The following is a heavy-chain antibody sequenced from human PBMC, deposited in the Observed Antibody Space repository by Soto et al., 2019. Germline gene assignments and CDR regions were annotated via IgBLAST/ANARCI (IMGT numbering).Heavy chain of an antibody. CDR3: ARAKEYTRSSGMDV. J-gene: IGHJ6*02. CDR2: TYYRSKWYS. D-gene: IGHD6-6*01. V-gene: IGHV6-1*01. CDR1: GYSVSSNNAA. Sequence: PSQTLSLTCAISGYSVSSNNAAWNWIRQSPSRGLEWLGRTYYRSKWYSDYSLSVKSRITINPDTSKDQFSLQLNSVTPEDTALYYCARAKEYTRSSGMDVWGQGTTVTVSS.